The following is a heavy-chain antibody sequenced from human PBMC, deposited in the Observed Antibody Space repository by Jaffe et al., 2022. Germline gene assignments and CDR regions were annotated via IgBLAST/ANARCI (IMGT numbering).Heavy chain of an antibody. V-gene: IGHV1-69*01. J-gene: IGHJ4*02. CDR1: GGTFSSYA. D-gene: IGHD2-2*01. Sequence: QVQLVQSGAEVKKPGSSVKVSCKASGGTFSSYAISWVRQAPGQGLEWMGGIIPIFGTANYAQKFQGRVTITADESTSTAYMELSSLRSEDTAVYYCARRVGTCSSTSCYGEAEFDYWGQGTLVTVSS. CDR2: IIPIFGTA. CDR3: ARRVGTCSSTSCYGEAEFDY.